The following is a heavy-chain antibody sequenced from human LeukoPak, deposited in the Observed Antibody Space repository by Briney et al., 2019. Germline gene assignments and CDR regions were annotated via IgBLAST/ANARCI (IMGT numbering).Heavy chain of an antibody. CDR3: ARSPGEVVNPEYAFEI. Sequence: LSVSCPASAYDRRGCAMHWVRQAPGQGLEYVSAISSNGGSTYYANSVKGRFTISRDNSKNTLYLQMGSLRAEDMAVYYCARSPGEVVNPEYAFEIWGQGTMVTVSS. CDR1: AYDRRGCA. CDR2: ISSNGGST. D-gene: IGHD3-10*01. V-gene: IGHV3-64*01. J-gene: IGHJ3*02.